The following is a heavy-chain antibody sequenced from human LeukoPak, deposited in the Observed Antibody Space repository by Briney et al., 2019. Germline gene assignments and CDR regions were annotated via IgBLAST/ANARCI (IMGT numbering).Heavy chain of an antibody. CDR1: GFTFSSYR. Sequence: PGGSLRLSCAASGFTFSSYRMNWVRQAPGKGLEWVSSISSSSSYIYYADSVKGRFTISRDNAKNSLYLQMNSLRAEDTAVYYCARARMIAEMDYYYYMDVWGKGTTVTVSS. J-gene: IGHJ6*03. V-gene: IGHV3-21*01. CDR2: ISSSSSYI. CDR3: ARARMIAEMDYYYYMDV. D-gene: IGHD3-22*01.